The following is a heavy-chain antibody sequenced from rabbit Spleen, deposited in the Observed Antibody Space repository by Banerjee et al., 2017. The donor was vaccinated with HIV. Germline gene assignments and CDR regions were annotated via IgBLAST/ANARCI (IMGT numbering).Heavy chain of an antibody. Sequence: QSVEESGGRLVTPGTPLTLTCTASGFSRSDYYLTWVRQAPGKGLEWIGIIDASGSTYYASWAKGRFTISKTSTTVDLKITSLTVADTATYFCARDSAGREDFNLWGQGTLVTVS. CDR1: GFSRSDYY. D-gene: IGHD4-2*01. J-gene: IGHJ4*01. CDR2: IDASGST. V-gene: IGHV1S69*01. CDR3: ARDSAGREDFNL.